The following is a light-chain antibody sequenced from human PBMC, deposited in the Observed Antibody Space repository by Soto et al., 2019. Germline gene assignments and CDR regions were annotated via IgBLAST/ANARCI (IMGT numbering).Light chain of an antibody. V-gene: IGLV4-69*01. CDR3: QTWGTGLLV. Sequence: QSVLTQSPSASASLGASVKLTCTLSSGHSSYAIAWHQQQPEKGPRYLMKLNSDGSHSKGGGIPDRFSGSSSGAERYLTISSLQSEDEADYYCQTWGTGLLVFGGGTKVTVL. CDR2: LNSDGSH. CDR1: SGHSSYA. J-gene: IGLJ3*02.